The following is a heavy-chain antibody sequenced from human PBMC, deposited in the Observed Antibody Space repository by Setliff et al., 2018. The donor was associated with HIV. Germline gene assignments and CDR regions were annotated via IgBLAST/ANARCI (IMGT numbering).Heavy chain of an antibody. V-gene: IGHV4-59*02. Sequence: SETLSLTCAVYGESVSSYYWSWIRQPPGKGLEWIGYIYYSGGTYYNPSLKSRVTISVDTSKNQFSLKLSSVTAADTAVYYCARVPTNPDFYYYYMDVWGKGTTVTVSS. CDR2: IYYSGGT. CDR3: ARVPTNPDFYYYYMDV. J-gene: IGHJ6*03. CDR1: GESVSSYY.